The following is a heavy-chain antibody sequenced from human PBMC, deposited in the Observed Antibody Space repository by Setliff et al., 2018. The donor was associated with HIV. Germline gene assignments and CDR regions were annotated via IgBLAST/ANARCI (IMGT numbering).Heavy chain of an antibody. J-gene: IGHJ3*02. D-gene: IGHD6-13*01. CDR2: IYTSGST. CDR3: VRGPHTSSWYGGYAFDI. CDR1: GGSIISGSNY. Sequence: SETLSLTCTVSGGSIISGSNYWSWIQQPAGKGLEWIGRIYTSGSTNYNPSLKSRVTMSVDTSKNQLSLNLNSVTAADTAVYYCVRGPHTSSWYGGYAFDIWGQGTMVTVSS. V-gene: IGHV4-61*02.